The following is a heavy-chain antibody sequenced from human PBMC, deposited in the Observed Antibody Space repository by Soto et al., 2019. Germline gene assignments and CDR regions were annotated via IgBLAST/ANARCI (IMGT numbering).Heavy chain of an antibody. CDR1: GFTFSSYA. V-gene: IGHV3-23*01. J-gene: IGHJ5*02. CDR2: ISGSGGST. D-gene: IGHD6-13*01. Sequence: GGSLRLSCAASGFTFSSYAMSWVRQAPGKGLEWVSAISGSGGSTYYADSVKGRFTISRDNSKNTLYLQMNSLRAEDTAVYYCARDRDSGSWSEKYNWFDPWGQGTLVTVSS. CDR3: ARDRDSGSWSEKYNWFDP.